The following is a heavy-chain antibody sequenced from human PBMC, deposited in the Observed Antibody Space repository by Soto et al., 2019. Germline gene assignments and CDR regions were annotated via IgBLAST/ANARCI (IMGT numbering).Heavy chain of an antibody. CDR2: VYYSGST. CDR3: ARGHYHDLIDAFDI. CDR1: GGSISSYY. D-gene: IGHD1-1*01. V-gene: IGHV4-59*01. Sequence: SETLSLTCTVSGGSISSYYWSWIRQPPGKGLEWIGYVYYSGSTNYNPSLKSRVTISVDTCKNQFSLKLSSVTAADTAVYYCARGHYHDLIDAFDIWGQGTMITVSS. J-gene: IGHJ3*02.